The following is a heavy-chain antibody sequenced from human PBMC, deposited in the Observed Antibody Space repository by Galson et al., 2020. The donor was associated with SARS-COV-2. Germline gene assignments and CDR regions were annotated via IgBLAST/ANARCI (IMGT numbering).Heavy chain of an antibody. V-gene: IGHV1-2*02. CDR1: GYTFTDYY. CDR2: INPKSGDT. CDR3: ARLRYYDVLTGYIVDV. D-gene: IGHD3-9*01. J-gene: IGHJ6*02. Sequence: ASVKVSCKASGYTFTDYYIHWVRQAPGQGLEWMGWINPKSGDTNYAQKFEGRVTMTRDTSITTAYMELSRLRVDDTAVYYCARLRYYDVLTGYIVDVWGQGTMVTVSS.